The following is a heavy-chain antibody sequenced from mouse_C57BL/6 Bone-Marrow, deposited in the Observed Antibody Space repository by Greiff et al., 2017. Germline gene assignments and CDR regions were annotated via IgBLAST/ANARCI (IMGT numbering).Heavy chain of an antibody. CDR3: AIDYPAWFAY. V-gene: IGHV1-55*01. CDR2: IYPGSGST. Sequence: QVQLQQPGAELVKPGASVKMSCKASGYTFTSYWLTWVKQRPGQGLEWIGDIYPGSGSTNYNEKFKSKATLTVDTSSSTAYMQLSSLTSEASAVYYCAIDYPAWFAYWGQGTLVTVSA. J-gene: IGHJ3*01. D-gene: IGHD2-4*01. CDR1: GYTFTSYW.